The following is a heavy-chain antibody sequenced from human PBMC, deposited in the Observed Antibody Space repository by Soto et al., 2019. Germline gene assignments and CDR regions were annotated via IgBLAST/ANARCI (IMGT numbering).Heavy chain of an antibody. CDR2: ISGSGGST. D-gene: IGHD3-22*01. CDR3: AKARYYDSTGYLYYFDF. J-gene: IGHJ4*02. Sequence: EVQLLESGGGLVQPGGSLTLSCAASGFTFSSYGMSWVRQAPGKGLEWVSGISGSGGSTYYADSVKGRSSISRDNSKNTLFLQMNSLRAEDTALYYCAKARYYDSTGYLYYFDFWGQGTLVTVSS. V-gene: IGHV3-23*01. CDR1: GFTFSSYG.